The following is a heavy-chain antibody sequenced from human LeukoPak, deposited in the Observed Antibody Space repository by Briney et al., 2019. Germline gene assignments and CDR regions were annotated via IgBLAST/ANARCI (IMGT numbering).Heavy chain of an antibody. D-gene: IGHD2-2*01. CDR2: ISYDGSNK. CDR1: GFTFSSYG. V-gene: IGHV3-30*03. CDR3: ATPMCSSSMCYRYFDH. J-gene: IGHJ4*02. Sequence: QSGRSLRLSCAASGFTFSSYGMHWVRQAPGKGLEWVAVISYDGSNKYYADSVKGRFTISRDNSKNTLYLQMNSLRVEDTAVYYCATPMCSSSMCYRYFDHWGEGSPVTVSS.